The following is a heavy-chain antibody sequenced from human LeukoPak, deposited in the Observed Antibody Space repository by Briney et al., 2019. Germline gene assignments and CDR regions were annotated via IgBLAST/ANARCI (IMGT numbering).Heavy chain of an antibody. D-gene: IGHD3-3*02. CDR1: GFPFSNYP. Sequence: GSLRLSFAASGFPFSNYPMGWGRQAPGKGLEWLSALVGEQSGCCTKSADSVKGRFTISKDNAENTRYMQIDSLTAQNTALYYFAKAGGISGWDPWGPGVLVTLSP. CDR2: LVGEQSGCCT. CDR3: AKAGGISGWDP. J-gene: IGHJ5*02. V-gene: IGHV3-23*01.